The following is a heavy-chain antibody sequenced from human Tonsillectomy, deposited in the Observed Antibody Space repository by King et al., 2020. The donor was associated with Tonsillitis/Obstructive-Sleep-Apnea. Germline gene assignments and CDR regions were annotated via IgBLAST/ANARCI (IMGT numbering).Heavy chain of an antibody. J-gene: IGHJ3*02. V-gene: IGHV1-46*01. CDR2: INPSGGST. Sequence: QLVQSGAEVKKPGASVKVSCKASGYTFTSYYMHWVRQAPGQGLEWMGIINPSGGSTSDAQKFQGRVTMTRDTSTSTVYMELSSLRSEDTAVYYCARGYCSSTSCAWGVTTGDDAFDIWGQGTMVTVSS. CDR1: GYTFTSYY. D-gene: IGHD2-2*01. CDR3: ARGYCSSTSCAWGVTTGDDAFDI.